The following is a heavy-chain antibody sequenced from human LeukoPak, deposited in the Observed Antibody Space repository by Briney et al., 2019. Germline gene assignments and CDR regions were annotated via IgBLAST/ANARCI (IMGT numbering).Heavy chain of an antibody. CDR3: ASSGYSSGWYLDYYYGMDV. V-gene: IGHV4-59*01. CDR1: GGSISSYY. D-gene: IGHD6-19*01. J-gene: IGHJ6*02. Sequence: SETLSLTCTVSGGSISSYYWSWIRQPPGKGLEWIGYIYYSGSTNYNPSLKSRVTMSVDTSKNQFSLKLSSVTAADTAVYYCASSGYSSGWYLDYYYGMDVWGQGTTVTVSS. CDR2: IYYSGST.